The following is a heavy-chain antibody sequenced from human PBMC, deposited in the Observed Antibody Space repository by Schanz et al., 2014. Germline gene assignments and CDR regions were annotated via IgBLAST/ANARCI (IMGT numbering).Heavy chain of an antibody. CDR1: GFTFRSYG. V-gene: IGHV3-33*06. CDR2: ISYDGSSK. CDR3: AKDLAAVGVFDY. D-gene: IGHD6-13*01. Sequence: QVQLVDSGGGLVKPGGSLRLSCAASGFTFRSYGMHWVRQAPGKGLEWVALISYDGSSKNHADSVQGRFTISRDNSKNALYLQMDSLRAEDTAVYYCAKDLAAVGVFDYWGQGTLVTVSS. J-gene: IGHJ4*02.